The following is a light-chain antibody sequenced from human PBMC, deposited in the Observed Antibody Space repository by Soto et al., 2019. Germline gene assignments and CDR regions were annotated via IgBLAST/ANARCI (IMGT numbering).Light chain of an antibody. CDR3: SSYTSGSTYV. J-gene: IGLJ1*01. V-gene: IGLV2-14*01. CDR2: EVS. Sequence: QSALTQPASVSGSPGPSITISCTGTSSDVGGYGYVSWYQQHPGKDPKLMIYEVSNRPSGVSNRFSGSKSGNTASLTISGLQAEDEADYYCSSYTSGSTYVFGTGTKLTVL. CDR1: SSDVGGYGY.